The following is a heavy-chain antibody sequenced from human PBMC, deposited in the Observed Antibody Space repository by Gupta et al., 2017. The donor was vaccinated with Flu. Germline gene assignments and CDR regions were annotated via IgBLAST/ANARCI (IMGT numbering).Heavy chain of an antibody. CDR2: IYQSGST. J-gene: IGHJ6*03. D-gene: IGHD1-26*01. Sequence: QLQLQASGSGLVKPSQTLSLTCAVSGPSISSGDFSWTWIRQPPGKGLEWIGYIYQSGSTYYNPSLKSRVTISIDRSKNQFSLKVSSVTAADTAVYYCAGAELLAEFNYYYMDVWGKGTTVTVSS. CDR1: GPSISSGDFS. V-gene: IGHV4-30-2*01. CDR3: AGAELLAEFNYYYMDV.